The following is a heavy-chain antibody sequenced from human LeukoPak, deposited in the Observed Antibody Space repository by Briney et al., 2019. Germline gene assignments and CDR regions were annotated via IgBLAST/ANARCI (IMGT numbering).Heavy chain of an antibody. CDR1: GDSGSSSHYY. CDR3: ARHVRATVASPIDY. Sequence: SETLSLTCTVSGDSGSSSHYYWGWIRQPPGKGLEWIGSIYYSGSTYYNPSLKSRVTMSVDTSKNQFSLQLSSVTAAETAVYYCARHVRATVASPIDYWGQGTLVTVSS. V-gene: IGHV4-39*01. D-gene: IGHD3-10*02. J-gene: IGHJ4*02. CDR2: IYYSGST.